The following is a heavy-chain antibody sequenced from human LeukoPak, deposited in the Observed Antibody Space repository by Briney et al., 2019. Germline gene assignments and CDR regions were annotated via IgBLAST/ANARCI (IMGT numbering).Heavy chain of an antibody. J-gene: IGHJ4*02. CDR2: ISSSSSYI. D-gene: IGHD6-6*01. CDR1: GFTFSSYS. V-gene: IGHV3-21*01. Sequence: RGSLRLSCAASGFTFSSYSMNWVRQAPGKGLEWVSSISSSSSYIYYADSVKGRFTISRDNAKNSLYLQMNSLRAEDTAVYYCARDNEYSSSSGDYWGQGTLVTVSS. CDR3: ARDNEYSSSSGDY.